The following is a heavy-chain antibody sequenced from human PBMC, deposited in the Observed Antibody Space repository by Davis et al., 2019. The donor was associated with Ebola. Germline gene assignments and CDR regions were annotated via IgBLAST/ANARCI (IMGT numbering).Heavy chain of an antibody. J-gene: IGHJ4*02. CDR2: IYYNEGT. V-gene: IGHV4-59*01. CDR3: ARGLYPWELDS. D-gene: IGHD1-1*01. Sequence: SETLSLTCTVSDDSIDLYSWSWIRQPPGKGLEWIGYIYYNEGTNYNPSLKSRLTISLDTSKRQFSLKLTSVTAADTAVYYCARGLYPWELDSWGQGTLVTVSS. CDR1: DDSIDLYS.